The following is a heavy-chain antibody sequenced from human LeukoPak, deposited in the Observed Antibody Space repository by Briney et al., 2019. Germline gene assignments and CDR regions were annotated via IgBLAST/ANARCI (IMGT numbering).Heavy chain of an antibody. CDR1: GGTFSSYA. CDR3: AMARGLRYFDWLGIDY. D-gene: IGHD3-9*01. CDR2: IIPIFGTA. Sequence: SVKVSCKASGGTFSSYAISWVRQAPGQGPEWMGGIIPIFGTANYAQKFQGRVTITADESTSTAYMELSSLRSEDTAVYYCAMARGLRYFDWLGIDYWGQGTLVTASS. J-gene: IGHJ4*02. V-gene: IGHV1-69*13.